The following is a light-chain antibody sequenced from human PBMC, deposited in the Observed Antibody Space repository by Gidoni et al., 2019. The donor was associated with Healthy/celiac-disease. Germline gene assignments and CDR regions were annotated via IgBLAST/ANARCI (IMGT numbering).Light chain of an antibody. CDR2: AAS. Sequence: AIRMTQSPSSFSASTGDRVTITCRASQGISSYLAWYQQKPGKAPKLLIYAASTLQGGVPSRFSGSGSGTFFTITISCQQYEDFAYYCCQQYYSYPRSFGQGTKLEIK. V-gene: IGKV1-8*01. CDR1: QGISSY. J-gene: IGKJ2*03. CDR3: QQYYSYPRS.